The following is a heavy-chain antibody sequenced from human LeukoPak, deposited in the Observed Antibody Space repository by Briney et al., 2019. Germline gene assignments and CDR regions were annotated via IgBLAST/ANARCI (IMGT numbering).Heavy chain of an antibody. D-gene: IGHD6-13*01. CDR3: ARVAAGIGFFQH. CDR2: IHHSGST. Sequence: TSETLSLTCTVSGGSISSSGYYWGWIRQPPGKGLEWIGNIHHSGSTYYNPSLKSRVTISVDTSKNQLSLKLSSVTAADTAVYYCARVAAGIGFFQHWGQGTLVTVSS. J-gene: IGHJ1*01. CDR1: GGSISSSGYY. V-gene: IGHV4-39*07.